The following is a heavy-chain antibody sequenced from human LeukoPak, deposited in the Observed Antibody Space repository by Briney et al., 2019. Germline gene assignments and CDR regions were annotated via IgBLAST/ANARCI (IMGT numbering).Heavy chain of an antibody. CDR3: SRAGYELDFDY. CDR1: GFTFGDYA. V-gene: IGHV3-49*04. Sequence: GRSLRLSCTASGFTFGDYAMSWVRQAPGKGLEWVGFIRSKAYGGTTEYAASVKGRFTISRDDSKSIAYLQMNSPKTEDTAVYYCSRAGYELDFDYWGQGTLVTVSS. J-gene: IGHJ4*02. CDR2: IRSKAYGGTT. D-gene: IGHD5-12*01.